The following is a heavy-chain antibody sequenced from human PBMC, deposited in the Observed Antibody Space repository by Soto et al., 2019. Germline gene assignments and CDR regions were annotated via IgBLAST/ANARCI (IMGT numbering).Heavy chain of an antibody. CDR1: GCTLSSYG. CDR2: IWFDGSNK. V-gene: IGHV3-33*01. CDR3: ATTGPY. Sequence: QVQLEESGGGVVQPGRSLRLSCAASGCTLSSYGMHWVRQAPGKGLEWVAVIWFDGSNKFYADSVKGRFTISRDNSKNTVSLQMNSLRDEDSAAYYCATTGPYWGQGTLVTVSS. J-gene: IGHJ4*02.